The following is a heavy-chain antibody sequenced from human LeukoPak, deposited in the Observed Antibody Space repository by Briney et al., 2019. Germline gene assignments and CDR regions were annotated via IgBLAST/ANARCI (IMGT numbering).Heavy chain of an antibody. CDR2: INSDGSST. J-gene: IGHJ4*02. CDR1: GFTFSSYW. Sequence: AGGSLRLSCAASGFTFSSYWMHWVRQAPGKGLVWVSRINSDGSSTSYADSVKGRFTISRDNAKNTLYLQMNSLRAEDTAVYYCAKIVGVAEQIHDYWGQGTLVTVSS. D-gene: IGHD2-21*01. V-gene: IGHV3-74*01. CDR3: AKIVGVAEQIHDY.